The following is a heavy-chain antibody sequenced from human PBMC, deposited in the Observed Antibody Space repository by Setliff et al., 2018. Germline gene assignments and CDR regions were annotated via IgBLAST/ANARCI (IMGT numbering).Heavy chain of an antibody. Sequence: GGSLRLSCATSGFIFSGSAIHWVRQASGKGLEWVGRIRSKENSYATVYAASVKGRFSISRDDSKNTAYLQVNSLKTEDTAVYYCTMYVYGYPYWGQGTLVTVSS. V-gene: IGHV3-73*01. CDR1: GFIFSGSA. J-gene: IGHJ4*02. CDR2: IRSKENSYAT. D-gene: IGHD5-18*01. CDR3: TMYVYGYPY.